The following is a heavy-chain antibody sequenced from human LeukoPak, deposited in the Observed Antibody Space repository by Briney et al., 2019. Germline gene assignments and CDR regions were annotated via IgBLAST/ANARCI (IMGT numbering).Heavy chain of an antibody. V-gene: IGHV4-61*02. CDR3: ARGKDYYDSSGYSPSYDY. CDR2: IYTSGST. CDR1: GGSISSGSYY. Sequence: SQTLALTCTVSGGSISSGSYYWSWIRQPAGKGLEWIGRIYTSGSTNYNPSLKSRVTISVDTSKNQFSLKLSSVTAADTAVYYCARGKDYYDSSGYSPSYDYWGQGTLVTVSS. J-gene: IGHJ4*02. D-gene: IGHD3-22*01.